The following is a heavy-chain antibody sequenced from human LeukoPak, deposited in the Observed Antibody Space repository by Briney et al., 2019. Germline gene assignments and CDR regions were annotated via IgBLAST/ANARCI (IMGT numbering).Heavy chain of an antibody. V-gene: IGHV4-34*01. CDR2: INHSGST. Sequence: PSETLSLTCPVYGGSFSGYYWSWIRQPPGKGLEWIGEINHSGSTNYNPSLKSRVTISVDTSKKQFSLKLSSVTAADTAVYYCARGRLDYYYYGMDVWGQGTTVTVSS. J-gene: IGHJ6*02. D-gene: IGHD3-16*01. CDR3: ARGRLDYYYYGMDV. CDR1: GGSFSGYY.